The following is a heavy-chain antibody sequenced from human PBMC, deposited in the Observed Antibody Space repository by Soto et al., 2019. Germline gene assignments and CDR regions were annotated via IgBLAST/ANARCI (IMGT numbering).Heavy chain of an antibody. CDR1: GGSISSSSYY. J-gene: IGHJ6*02. D-gene: IGHD4-4*01. CDR3: AASXVTRHYYYYYGMDV. V-gene: IGHV4-39*01. Sequence: PSETLSLTCTVSGGSISSSSYYWGWIRQPPGKGLEWIGSIYYSGSTYYNPSLKSRVTISVDTSKNQSSLKLSSVTAADTAVYYCAASXVTRHYYYYYGMDVWGQGTTVTVSS. CDR2: IYYSGST.